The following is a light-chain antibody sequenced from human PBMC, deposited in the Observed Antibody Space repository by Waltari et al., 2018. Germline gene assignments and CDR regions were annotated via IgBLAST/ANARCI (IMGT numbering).Light chain of an antibody. J-gene: IGKJ1*01. Sequence: EIVLTQSPATLSLSPGERATLSCRASQSVSSYLAWYQQKPGHAPRLLIYDASNRATGSPARFSGSGSGTDFTLTISSLEPEDFAVYYCQQRSNWPWTFGQGTKVEIK. CDR2: DAS. CDR1: QSVSSY. CDR3: QQRSNWPWT. V-gene: IGKV3-11*01.